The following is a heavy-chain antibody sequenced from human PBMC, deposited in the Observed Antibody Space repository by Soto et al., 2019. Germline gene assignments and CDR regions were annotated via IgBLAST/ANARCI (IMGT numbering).Heavy chain of an antibody. J-gene: IGHJ6*02. Sequence: QVQLVQSGAEVKKPGASVKVSCKASGYTFISYGISWVRQAPGQGLEWMGWISAYNGNTNYAQKLQGRVTMTTDTSTSTAYMELRSLRSDDTAVYYCARMTTVTSPYYYGMDVWGQGTTVTVSS. CDR3: ARMTTVTSPYYYGMDV. D-gene: IGHD4-17*01. V-gene: IGHV1-18*04. CDR1: GYTFISYG. CDR2: ISAYNGNT.